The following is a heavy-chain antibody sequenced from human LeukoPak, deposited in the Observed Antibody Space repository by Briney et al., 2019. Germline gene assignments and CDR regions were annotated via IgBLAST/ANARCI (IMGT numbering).Heavy chain of an antibody. V-gene: IGHV4-39*07. CDR2: IYYSGST. Sequence: SETLSLTCTVSGGSISTTNYYWGWIRQSPGKGLEWIGSIYYSGSTYYNPSLKSRVTISVDTSKSQFSLKLSSVTAADTAVYYCARGKSNFDYWGQGTLVTVSS. CDR3: ARGKSNFDY. CDR1: GGSISTTNYY. J-gene: IGHJ4*02.